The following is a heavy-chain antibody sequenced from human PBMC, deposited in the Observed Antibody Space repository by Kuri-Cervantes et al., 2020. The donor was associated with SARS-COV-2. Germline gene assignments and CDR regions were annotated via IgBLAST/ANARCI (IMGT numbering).Heavy chain of an antibody. V-gene: IGHV1-69*06. CDR2: IIPLFGTT. Sequence: SVKVSCKASGGTFSSYSVNWVRQAPGQGLEWMGRIIPLFGTTIYAQKFQGRVTITADKSTNTAYMELSSLRSDDTAVYYCARPYCSSSSCYDGTFDSWGQGTLVTVSS. J-gene: IGHJ4*02. CDR1: GGTFSSYS. D-gene: IGHD2-2*01. CDR3: ARPYCSSSSCYDGTFDS.